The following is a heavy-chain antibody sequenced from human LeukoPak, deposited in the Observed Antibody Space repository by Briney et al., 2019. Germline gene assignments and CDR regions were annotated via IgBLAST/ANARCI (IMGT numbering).Heavy chain of an antibody. CDR2: INTDGSST. Sequence: PGGSLRLSCAASGFTFDDYAMHWVRQAPGKGLVWVSRINTDGSSTSYADSVKGRFTISRDNAKNTLYLQMNSLRAEDTAVYYCARGGRADFWSGYYTERSRAEDPMDVWGKGTTVTVSS. CDR1: GFTFDDYA. CDR3: ARGGRADFWSGYYTERSRAEDPMDV. D-gene: IGHD3-3*01. J-gene: IGHJ6*03. V-gene: IGHV3-74*01.